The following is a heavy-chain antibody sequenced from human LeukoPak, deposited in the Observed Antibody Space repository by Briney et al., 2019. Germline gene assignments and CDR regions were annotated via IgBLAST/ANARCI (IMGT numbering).Heavy chain of an antibody. V-gene: IGHV1-2*02. Sequence: ASVKVSCKASGYTFTGYYMHWVRQAPGQGLEWMGWINPNSGGTNYAQKFQGRVTMTRDTSISTAYMELSRLRSDDTAVYYCAKAGIMITFGGVIVLEYYFDYWGQGTLVTVSS. CDR3: AKAGIMITFGGVIVLEYYFDY. J-gene: IGHJ4*02. CDR2: INPNSGGT. D-gene: IGHD3-16*02. CDR1: GYTFTGYY.